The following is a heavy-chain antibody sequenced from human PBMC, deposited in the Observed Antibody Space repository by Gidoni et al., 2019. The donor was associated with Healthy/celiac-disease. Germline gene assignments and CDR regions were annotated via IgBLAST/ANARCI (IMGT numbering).Heavy chain of an antibody. J-gene: IGHJ6*02. Sequence: QVQLQESGPGLVKPSETLSLTCTVSGGSISSYYWSWIRQPPGKGLEWIGYIYYSGSTNYNPSLKSRVTISVDTSKNQFSLKLSSVTAADTAVYYCARDSGSYGYYYYYGMDVWGQGTTVTVSS. CDR3: ARDSGSYGYYYYYGMDV. V-gene: IGHV4-59*01. CDR2: IYYSGST. CDR1: GGSISSYY. D-gene: IGHD1-26*01.